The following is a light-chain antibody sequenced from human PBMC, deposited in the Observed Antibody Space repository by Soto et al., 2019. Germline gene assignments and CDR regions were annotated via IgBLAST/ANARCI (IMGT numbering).Light chain of an antibody. CDR3: CSYAGSSTGGGYV. J-gene: IGLJ1*01. CDR2: EGS. CDR1: SSDVGSYNL. V-gene: IGLV2-23*01. Sequence: QSALTQPASVSGSPGQSFTISCTGTSSDVGSYNLVSWYQQHPGKAPKLMIYEGSKRPSGVSNRFSGSKSGNTASLTISGLQAEDEADYYCCSYAGSSTGGGYVFGTGTKVTVL.